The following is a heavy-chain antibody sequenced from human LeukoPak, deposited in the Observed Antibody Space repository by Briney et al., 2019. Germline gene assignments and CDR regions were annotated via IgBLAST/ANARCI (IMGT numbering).Heavy chain of an antibody. CDR3: ASSGSYSEFDY. CDR1: GGSISSSSYY. J-gene: IGHJ4*02. V-gene: IGHV4-39*01. Sequence: KPTETLSLTCTVSGGSISSSSYYWGWIRQPPGKGLEWIGSIYYSGRTYYNPSLKSRVTISVDTSKNQFSLKLSSVTAADTAVYYCASSGSYSEFDYWGQGTLVTVSS. CDR2: IYYSGRT. D-gene: IGHD1-26*01.